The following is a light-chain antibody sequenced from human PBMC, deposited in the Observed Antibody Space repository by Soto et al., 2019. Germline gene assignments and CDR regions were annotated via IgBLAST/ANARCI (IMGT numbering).Light chain of an antibody. Sequence: IHMTQAPSSLSASVLYRVTISCLASQTISNNLNWYQQKPGKAPTLLIYAASNLQSGVPSRFRGSRSGTEFTLTVSSLQPEDFATYYCLQDHDDSWTFGQGTKVDIK. V-gene: IGKV1-6*01. CDR3: LQDHDDSWT. J-gene: IGKJ1*01. CDR1: QTISNN. CDR2: AAS.